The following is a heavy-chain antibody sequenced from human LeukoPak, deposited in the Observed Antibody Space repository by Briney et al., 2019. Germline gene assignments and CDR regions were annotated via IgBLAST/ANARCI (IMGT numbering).Heavy chain of an antibody. Sequence: PGGSLRLSCAASGFTFSSYSMNWVRQAPGKGLEWVPFISGSSSYIYYADSVKGRFTISRDNAKNSLYLQMNSLRAEDTAVYYCARGEYGSGSYHIDYWGQGTLVTVSS. CDR3: ARGEYGSGSYHIDY. V-gene: IGHV3-21*01. D-gene: IGHD3-10*01. CDR1: GFTFSSYS. J-gene: IGHJ4*02. CDR2: ISGSSSYI.